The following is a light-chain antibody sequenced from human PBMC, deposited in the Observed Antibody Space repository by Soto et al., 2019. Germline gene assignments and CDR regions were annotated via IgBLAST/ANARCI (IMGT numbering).Light chain of an antibody. CDR3: QQSYSRPRT. CDR1: QSITTY. Sequence: DIQMTQSPSSLSVSVGDRVTVTCRASQSITTYLNWYQQKPGKAPKLLIYPASTLQSGVPSRFRGSGSRTEFTLTISSLQPDDYATYYCQQSYSRPRTFGQGTRVEIK. J-gene: IGKJ1*01. CDR2: PAS. V-gene: IGKV1-39*01.